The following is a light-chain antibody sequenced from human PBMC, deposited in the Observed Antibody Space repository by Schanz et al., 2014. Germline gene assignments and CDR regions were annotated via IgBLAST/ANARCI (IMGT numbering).Light chain of an antibody. CDR2: WAS. V-gene: IGKV4-1*01. CDR3: QQYYSTRT. CDR1: QSVLYRSNNKNY. J-gene: IGKJ1*01. Sequence: DIVMTQSPDSLAVSLGERATINCRSSQSVLYRSNNKNYLAWYQQKPGQPPKLLIYWASTRESGVPDRFSGSESGTDFTLTISSLQAEDVAVYYCQQYYSTRTFGQGTKVEIK.